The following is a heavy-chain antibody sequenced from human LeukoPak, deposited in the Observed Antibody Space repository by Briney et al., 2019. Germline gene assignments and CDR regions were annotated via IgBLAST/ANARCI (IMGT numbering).Heavy chain of an antibody. CDR2: INPNGGGT. CDR3: ARGGASDKDYYYYYGMDV. CDR1: GYTFTGYY. V-gene: IGHV1-2*02. Sequence: ASVKVSCKASGYTFTGYYMHWVRQAPGQGLEWMGWINPNGGGTNYAQKFQGRVTMTRDTSISTAYMELSRLRSDDTAVYYCARGGASDKDYYYYYGMDVWGQGTTVTVSS. J-gene: IGHJ6*02.